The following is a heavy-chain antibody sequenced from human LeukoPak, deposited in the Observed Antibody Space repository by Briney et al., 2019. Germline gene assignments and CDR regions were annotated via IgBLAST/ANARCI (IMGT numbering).Heavy chain of an antibody. CDR2: IYYSGST. V-gene: IGHV4-30-4*08. CDR1: GGSISSADYF. D-gene: IGHD2/OR15-2a*01. Sequence: SQTLSLTCTVSGGSISSADYFWSWIRQPPGKGLEWIGYIYYSGSTYYKPSLKSRVTISVDTSKNQFSLKLNSVTAADTAVYYLSRGGFFYGRCGYYYYMDVWGKGTTVTVSS. CDR3: SRGGFFYGRCGYYYYMDV. J-gene: IGHJ6*03.